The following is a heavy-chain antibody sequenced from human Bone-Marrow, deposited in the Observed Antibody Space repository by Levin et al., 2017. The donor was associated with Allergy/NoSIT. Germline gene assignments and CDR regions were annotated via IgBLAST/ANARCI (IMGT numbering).Heavy chain of an antibody. CDR1: GVSITSRNYY. CDR2: IFSGGTT. D-gene: IGHD2-15*01. CDR3: VKEGGVAQNFFDP. V-gene: IGHV4-39*07. J-gene: IGHJ5*02. Sequence: SQTLSLTCSVSGVSITSRNYYWGWIRQSPGKGLEWIGNIFSGGTTYYNPSLESRVTLSLDTSRNQFSLRLTSVAAADTAVYFCVKEGGVAQNFFDPWGQGTQVTVSS.